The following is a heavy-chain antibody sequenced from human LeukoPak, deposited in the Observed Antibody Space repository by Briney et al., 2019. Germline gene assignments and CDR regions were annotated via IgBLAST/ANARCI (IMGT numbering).Heavy chain of an antibody. D-gene: IGHD3-22*01. CDR2: INPNSGGT. J-gene: IGHJ3*02. Sequence: ASVKVSCKASGYTFTGYYMHWVRQAPGQGLEWMGWINPNSGGTNYAQKFQGRVTMTRDTSISTAYMELSRLRSGDTAVYYCARDYGVRSGYRRGAFDIWGQGTMVTVSS. V-gene: IGHV1-2*02. CDR3: ARDYGVRSGYRRGAFDI. CDR1: GYTFTGYY.